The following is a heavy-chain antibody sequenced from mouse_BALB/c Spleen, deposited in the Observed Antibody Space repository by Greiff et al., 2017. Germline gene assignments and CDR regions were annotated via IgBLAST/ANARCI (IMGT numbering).Heavy chain of an antibody. CDR1: GFTFSSYT. D-gene: IGHD2-1*01. J-gene: IGHJ2*01. CDR2: ISSGGSYT. CDR3: TRAPYGNYDYFDD. V-gene: IGHV5-6-4*01. Sequence: EVQLVESGGGLVKPGGSLKLSCAASGFTFSSYTMSWVRQTPEKRLEWVATISSGGSYTYYPDSVKGRFTISRDNAKNTLYLQMSSLKSEDTAMYYCTRAPYGNYDYFDDWGQGTTLTVSS.